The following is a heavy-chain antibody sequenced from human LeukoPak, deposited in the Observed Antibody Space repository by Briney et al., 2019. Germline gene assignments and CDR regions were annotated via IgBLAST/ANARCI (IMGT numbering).Heavy chain of an antibody. CDR1: GFTFSSYW. J-gene: IGHJ4*02. D-gene: IGHD2-15*01. V-gene: IGHV3-74*01. CDR2: VSSDGRSI. CDR3: ARDQLYCSGGICYFDY. Sequence: GSLRLSCAASGFTFSSYWMHWVRQAPGKGLVWVSRVSSDGRSICSADSVKGRFSISRDNAKNTLYLQMNGLRTEDTAVYYCARDQLYCSGGICYFDYWGQGTLVTVSS.